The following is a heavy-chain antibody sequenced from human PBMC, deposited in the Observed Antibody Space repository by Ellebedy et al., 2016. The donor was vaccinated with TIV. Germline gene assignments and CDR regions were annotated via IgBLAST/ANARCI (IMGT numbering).Heavy chain of an antibody. J-gene: IGHJ5*02. CDR1: GYTFTSFG. CDR3: ARDWEWSAAQDLFDP. V-gene: IGHV1-18*01. Sequence: ASVKVSXXASGYTFTSFGISWVRQAPGQGLEWMGWINTYDGRTNYAKKFQGRVAMTTDTSTTTAYMELRTLTSDDTAVYYCARDWEWSAAQDLFDPWGQGTLVIVSS. CDR2: INTYDGRT. D-gene: IGHD3-3*01.